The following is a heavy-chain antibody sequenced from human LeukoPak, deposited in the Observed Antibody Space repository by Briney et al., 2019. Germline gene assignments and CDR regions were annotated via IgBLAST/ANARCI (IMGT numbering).Heavy chain of an antibody. D-gene: IGHD3-3*01. V-gene: IGHV3-23*01. Sequence: GGSTYYADSVKGRFTISRDNSKNTLYLQMNSLRAEDTAVYYCAKDRNYDFWSGYVPSPYWGQGTLVTVSS. CDR3: AKDRNYDFWSGYVPSPY. J-gene: IGHJ4*02. CDR2: GGST.